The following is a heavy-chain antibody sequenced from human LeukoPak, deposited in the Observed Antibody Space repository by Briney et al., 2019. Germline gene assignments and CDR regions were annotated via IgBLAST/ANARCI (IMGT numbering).Heavy chain of an antibody. CDR2: ISGSGGST. J-gene: IGHJ4*02. CDR3: AKDLTGGSGYYPVRPDY. CDR1: GFTFSSYV. D-gene: IGHD3-22*01. Sequence: GGSLRLSCAASGFTFSSYVMSWVRQAPGKGLEWVSAISGSGGSTYYADSVKGRFTISRDNSKNTLYLQMNSLRAEDTAVYYCAKDLTGGSGYYPVRPDYWGQGTLVTVSS. V-gene: IGHV3-23*01.